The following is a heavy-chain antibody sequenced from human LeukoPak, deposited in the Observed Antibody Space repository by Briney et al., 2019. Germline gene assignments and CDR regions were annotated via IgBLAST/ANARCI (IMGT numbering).Heavy chain of an antibody. CDR3: MRDRYYYESSGYYYVAPDY. D-gene: IGHD3-22*01. Sequence: SETLSLTCTVSGGSISSSSYYWGWIRQPPGKGLEWIGSIYYSGSTYYNPSLKSRVTISVDTSKNQFSLKLSSVTAADTAVYYCMRDRYYYESSGYYYVAPDYWGQGTLVTVSS. J-gene: IGHJ4*02. CDR2: IYYSGST. CDR1: GGSISSSSYY. V-gene: IGHV4-39*07.